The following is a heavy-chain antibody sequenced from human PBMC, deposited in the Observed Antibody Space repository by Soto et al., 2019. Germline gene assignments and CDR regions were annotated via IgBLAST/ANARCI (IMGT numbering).Heavy chain of an antibody. V-gene: IGHV3-66*01. CDR2: IYSGGGT. D-gene: IGHD3-16*01. CDR3: AREGREGGRYFDF. Sequence: GGSLRLSCAASGFTVSSNYMSWVRQAPGKGLEWVSVIYSGGGTYHADSVKDRFTISRDNSKNTLYLQMNSLRAEDTAVYYCAREGREGGRYFDFWGQVTLVTAPQ. CDR1: GFTVSSNY. J-gene: IGHJ4*02.